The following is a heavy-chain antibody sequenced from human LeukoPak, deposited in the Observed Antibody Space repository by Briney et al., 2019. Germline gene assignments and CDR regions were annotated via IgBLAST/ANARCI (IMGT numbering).Heavy chain of an antibody. D-gene: IGHD2-15*01. CDR2: VSSDGTT. CDR1: GFSVTSSY. J-gene: IGHJ4*02. V-gene: IGHV4-59*04. CDR3: ERLDCMVEGCYHH. Sequence: KPSETLSLTCAVSGFSVTSSYLNWIRQPPGKGLEWIGYVSSDGTTNYTPSLRSRLIMSVETAKLATSLILTPVTAADTAIYYCERLDCMVEGCYHHWGRGTLVTVSS.